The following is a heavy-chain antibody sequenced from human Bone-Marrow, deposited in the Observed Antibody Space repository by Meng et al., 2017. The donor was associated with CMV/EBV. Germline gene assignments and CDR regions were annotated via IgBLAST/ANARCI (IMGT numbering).Heavy chain of an antibody. Sequence: GESLKISCAASGFTFSSYGMHWVRQAPGKGLEWVAVIWYGGSNKYYADSVKGRFTISRGNSKNTLYLQMNSLRAEDTAVYYCAKCLSRGRGSFDYWGQGTLVTVSS. CDR2: IWYGGSNK. D-gene: IGHD3-22*01. CDR1: GFTFSSYG. CDR3: AKCLSRGRGSFDY. J-gene: IGHJ4*02. V-gene: IGHV3-33*06.